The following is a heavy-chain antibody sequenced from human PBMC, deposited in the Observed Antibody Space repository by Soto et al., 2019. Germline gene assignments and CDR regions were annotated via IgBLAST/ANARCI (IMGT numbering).Heavy chain of an antibody. CDR1: GFTFSSYA. V-gene: IGHV3-23*01. CDR3: SKGQYDRSGFDY. CDR2: ISGSGGST. D-gene: IGHD3-22*01. J-gene: IGHJ4*02. Sequence: GGSLTLSCAASGFTFSSYAMSWVRQAPGKGLEWVSAISGSGGSTYYADSVKGRFTISRDNSKNTLYLQMNSLRAEDTAVYYCSKGQYDRSGFDYWGQGTRVTVSS.